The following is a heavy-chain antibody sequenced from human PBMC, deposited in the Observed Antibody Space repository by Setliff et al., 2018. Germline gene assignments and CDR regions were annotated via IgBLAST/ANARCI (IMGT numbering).Heavy chain of an antibody. D-gene: IGHD3-10*01. CDR2: IIPIFGTA. CDR3: AGHRGVEGTPVDY. V-gene: IGHV1-69*13. CDR1: GGTFSSYT. J-gene: IGHJ4*02. Sequence: SVKVSCKASGGTFSSYTINWVRQAPGQGLEWMGGIIPIFGTANHAQNFQGRVTITADESTDTAYTELSSLTSDDTAVYYCAGHRGVEGTPVDYWGQGTLVTVSS.